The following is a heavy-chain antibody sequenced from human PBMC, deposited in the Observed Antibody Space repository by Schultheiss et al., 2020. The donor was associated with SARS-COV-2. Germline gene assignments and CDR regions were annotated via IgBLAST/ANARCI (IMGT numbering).Heavy chain of an antibody. Sequence: SETLSLTCAVSGYSISSSNWWGWIRQPPGKGLEWIGNVHYSGRTSYNPSLKSRVTISVDTSKNQFSLKLSSVTAADTAVYYCASQGTQYYYYYGMDVWGQGTTVTVSS. V-gene: IGHV4-28*01. J-gene: IGHJ6*02. D-gene: IGHD1-1*01. CDR2: VHYSGRT. CDR1: GYSISSSNW. CDR3: ASQGTQYYYYYGMDV.